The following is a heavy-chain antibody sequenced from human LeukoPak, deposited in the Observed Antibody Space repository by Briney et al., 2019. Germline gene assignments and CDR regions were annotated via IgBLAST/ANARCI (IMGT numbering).Heavy chain of an antibody. J-gene: IGHJ4*02. CDR3: ARGEPYYYGSGSYVSGGYFDY. V-gene: IGHV1-46*01. D-gene: IGHD3-10*01. Sequence: ASVKVSCKASGYTFTSYYMHWVRQVPGQGLEWMGIINPSGGSTSYAQKFQGRVTMTRDTSTSTVYMELSSLRSEDTAVYYCARGEPYYYGSGSYVSGGYFDYWGQGTLVTVSS. CDR2: INPSGGST. CDR1: GYTFTSYY.